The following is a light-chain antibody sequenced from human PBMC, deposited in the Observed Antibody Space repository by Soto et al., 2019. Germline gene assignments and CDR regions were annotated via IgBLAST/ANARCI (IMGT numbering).Light chain of an antibody. CDR1: QSISSY. Sequence: DVQMKKSASSLSAKVGDRLTTTCRASQSISSYLNWYQQKPGKAPKLLIYAASSLQSGVPSRFSGSGSGTDFTLTISSLQPEDFATYYCQQSYSTPRTFGGGTKVDI. CDR3: QQSYSTPRT. V-gene: IGKV1-39*01. CDR2: AAS. J-gene: IGKJ4*01.